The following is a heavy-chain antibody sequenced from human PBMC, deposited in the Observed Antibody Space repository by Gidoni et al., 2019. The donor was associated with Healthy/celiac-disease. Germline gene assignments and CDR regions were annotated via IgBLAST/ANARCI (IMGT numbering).Heavy chain of an antibody. V-gene: IGHV4-39*01. CDR2: IYYSGST. CDR3: ARTTVTTHWFDP. Sequence: QLQLQESGPGLVKPSETLSLTCTVSGGSLSSSSYYWGWIRQPPGKGLEWIGSIYYSGSTYYNPSLKSRVTISVDTSKNQFSLKLSSVTAADTAVYYCARTTVTTHWFDPWGQGTLVTVSS. J-gene: IGHJ5*02. CDR1: GGSLSSSSYY. D-gene: IGHD4-17*01.